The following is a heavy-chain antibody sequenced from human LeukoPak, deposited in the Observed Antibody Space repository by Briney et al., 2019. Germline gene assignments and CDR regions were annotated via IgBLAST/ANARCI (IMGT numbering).Heavy chain of an antibody. V-gene: IGHV1-18*01. D-gene: IGHD1-26*01. CDR1: GYTFTNYG. CDR3: SRVGPTGVSFDY. Sequence: ASVKVSCKASGYTFTNYGIGWVRQAPGQGLEWMGWISVYNGNTNFAQNLQGRVTMTRDTSTSTAYMELRSLRSDDTAVYYCSRVGPTGVSFDYWGQGSLVTVSS. CDR2: ISVYNGNT. J-gene: IGHJ4*02.